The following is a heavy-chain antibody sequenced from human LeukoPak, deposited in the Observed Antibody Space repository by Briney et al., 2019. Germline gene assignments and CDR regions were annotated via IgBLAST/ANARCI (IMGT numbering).Heavy chain of an antibody. CDR2: IYYSGSA. V-gene: IGHV4-59*01. CDR3: ARGHTSSWNWFDP. Sequence: SETLSLTCTVSGGSISTYYWSWIRQPPGKGLEWIGYIYYSGSANYNPSLKSRVTMSVDTSKNQFSLKLNSVTAADTAVYYCARGHTSSWNWFDPWGQGTLVTVSS. CDR1: GGSISTYY. D-gene: IGHD6-13*01. J-gene: IGHJ5*02.